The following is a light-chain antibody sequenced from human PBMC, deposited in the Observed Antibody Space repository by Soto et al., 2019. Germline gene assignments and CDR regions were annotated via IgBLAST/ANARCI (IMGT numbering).Light chain of an antibody. CDR2: GAS. CDR1: QSFSSSY. J-gene: IGKJ3*01. CDR3: QQYGSSPFP. V-gene: IGKV3-20*01. Sequence: EIVLTQSPGTLSLSPGERATLSCRASQSFSSSYLAWYQQKPGQAPRLLIYGASSRATGIPDRFSGSGSGTDFTLTISRLEPEDFAVYYCQQYGSSPFPFGPGTKADIK.